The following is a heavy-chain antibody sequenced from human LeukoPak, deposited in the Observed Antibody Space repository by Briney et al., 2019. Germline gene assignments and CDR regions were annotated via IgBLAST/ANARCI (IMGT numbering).Heavy chain of an antibody. CDR1: GYTFTGYY. Sequence: ASVKVSCKASGYTFTGYYMHWVRQAPGQGLEWMGWINPNNGGTNYAQKFQGRVTMTRDTSISTAYMELSRLRSDDTAVYYCAREGDCSSISCYNWFDPWGQGTLVTVSS. V-gene: IGHV1-2*02. J-gene: IGHJ5*02. CDR2: INPNNGGT. D-gene: IGHD2-2*01. CDR3: AREGDCSSISCYNWFDP.